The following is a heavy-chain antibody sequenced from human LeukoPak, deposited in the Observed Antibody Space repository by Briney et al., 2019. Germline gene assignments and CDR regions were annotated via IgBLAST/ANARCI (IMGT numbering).Heavy chain of an antibody. V-gene: IGHV3-23*01. D-gene: IGHD3-10*01. J-gene: IGHJ3*02. CDR2: ISGSGGST. CDR1: GFTIHDHA. CDR3: AKDPTMVRGVKGASAFDI. Sequence: GGSLRLSCVGSGFTIHDHAMLWVRQAPGKGLEWVSAISGSGGSTYYAGSVKGRFTISRDNSKNTLYLQMNSLRAEDTAVYYCAKDPTMVRGVKGASAFDIWGQGTMVTVSS.